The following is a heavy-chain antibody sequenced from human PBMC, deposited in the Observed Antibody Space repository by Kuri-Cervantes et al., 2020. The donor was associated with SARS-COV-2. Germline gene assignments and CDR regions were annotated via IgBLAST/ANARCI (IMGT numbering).Heavy chain of an antibody. Sequence: GESLKISCAASGFTFSSYAMSWVRQAPGKGLEWVSANSGSGGSTYYEDSVKGRFTISRDNSKNTLYLQMNSLRAEDTAVYYCAKGGNRDNWFDPWAQGTLVTVSS. V-gene: IGHV3-23*01. J-gene: IGHJ5*02. CDR3: AKGGNRDNWFDP. D-gene: IGHD1-14*01. CDR2: NSGSGGST. CDR1: GFTFSSYA.